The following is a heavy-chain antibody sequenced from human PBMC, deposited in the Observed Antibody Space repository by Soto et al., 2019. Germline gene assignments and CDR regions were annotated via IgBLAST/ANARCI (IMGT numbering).Heavy chain of an antibody. CDR3: TIKGIAVDGSGRSGDGLGV. D-gene: IGHD6-19*01. CDR1: GFTLSGSG. CDR2: IRSKVNNYAK. Sequence: EVQLVESGGGLVQPGGSLKLSCAASGFTLSGSGMHWVRQASGKGLEWVGRIRSKVNNYAKAYAAAVKGRFTIPRDGSKNTAYLQMSSLKNEEKAVYYCTIKGIAVDGSGRSGDGLGVWGQGTTVTVSS. J-gene: IGHJ6*02. V-gene: IGHV3-73*02.